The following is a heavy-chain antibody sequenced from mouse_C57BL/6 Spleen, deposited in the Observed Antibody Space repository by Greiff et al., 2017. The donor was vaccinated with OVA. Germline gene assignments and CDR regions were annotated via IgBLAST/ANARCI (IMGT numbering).Heavy chain of an antibody. V-gene: IGHV1-80*01. CDR2: IYPGDGDT. CDR3: ARDDYYAMDY. J-gene: IGHJ4*01. Sequence: QVQLKESGAELVKPGASVKISCKASGYAFSSYWMNWVKQRPGKGLEWIGQIYPGDGDTNYNGKFKGKATLTADKSSSTAYMQLSSLTSEDSAVYFCARDDYYAMDYWGQGTSVTVSS. CDR1: GYAFSSYW.